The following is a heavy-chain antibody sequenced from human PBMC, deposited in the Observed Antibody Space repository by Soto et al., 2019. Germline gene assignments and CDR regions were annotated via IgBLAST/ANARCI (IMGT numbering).Heavy chain of an antibody. CDR2: IYYSGST. D-gene: IGHD6-13*01. V-gene: IGHV4-59*01. CDR1: GGSISSYY. CDR3: ARSEGWQLVPHNWFDP. Sequence: PSETLSLTCTVSGGSISSYYWGWIRQPPGKGLEWIGYIYYSGSTNYNPSLKSRVTISVDTSKNQFSLKLSSVTAADTAVYYCARSEGWQLVPHNWFDPWGQGTLVTVSS. J-gene: IGHJ5*02.